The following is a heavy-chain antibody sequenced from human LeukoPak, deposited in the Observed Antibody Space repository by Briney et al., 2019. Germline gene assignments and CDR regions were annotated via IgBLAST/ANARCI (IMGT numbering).Heavy chain of an antibody. D-gene: IGHD3-3*01. J-gene: IGHJ4*02. CDR1: GFSFTSYA. CDR3: VKAVVVILRGFDY. V-gene: IGHV3-23*01. CDR2: ISNSGAGT. Sequence: GGSLRLSCAASGFSFTSYAMSWVRQAPGKGLEWVSAISNSGAGTFYADSAKGRFTISRDNSQNTLYLQMNSLRAEDTAVYYCVKAVVVILRGFDYRGQGTLVTVSS.